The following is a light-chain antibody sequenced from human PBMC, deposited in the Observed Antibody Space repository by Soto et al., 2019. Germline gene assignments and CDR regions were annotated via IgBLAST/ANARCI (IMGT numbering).Light chain of an antibody. Sequence: DFQLTQSPSSLSASVGDRVTITCQASQDINRYVNWYQQQLGKAPKLLMFDAATLESGVPSRFSGRESGTEFTLTISSLQPEDFATYFCQQYDSLTPTFGGGTKVDIQ. V-gene: IGKV1-33*01. CDR1: QDINRY. CDR2: DAA. CDR3: QQYDSLTPT. J-gene: IGKJ4*01.